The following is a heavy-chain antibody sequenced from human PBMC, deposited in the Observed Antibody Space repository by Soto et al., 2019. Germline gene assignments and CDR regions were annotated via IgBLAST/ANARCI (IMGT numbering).Heavy chain of an antibody. Sequence: GASVKVSCKASGYIFTSYHMHWVRQAPGQGLEWMGIIYPSGGGSRYAQKFQGRVTMTRDTSTNTLYMELSSLRSDDTAVYYCARDNSNWAFDYWGQGTLVTGLL. CDR2: IYPSGGGS. CDR3: ARDNSNWAFDY. D-gene: IGHD6-13*01. CDR1: GYIFTSYH. V-gene: IGHV1-46*01. J-gene: IGHJ4*02.